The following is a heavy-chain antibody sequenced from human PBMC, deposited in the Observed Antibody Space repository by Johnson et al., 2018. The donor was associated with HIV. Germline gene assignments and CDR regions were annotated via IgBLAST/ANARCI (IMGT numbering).Heavy chain of an antibody. CDR2: VKSKADGGTT. V-gene: IGHV3-15*01. Sequence: VQLMESGGGVVRPGGSLRLSCAASGFTFYDYGMSWVRQAPGKGLEWVGRVKSKADGGTTDYAAPVKGRFTISRDGSKNTLYLQMNSLKTEDTAVYYCARGRYSSSVSALDIWGQGTMVTVSS. J-gene: IGHJ3*02. CDR3: ARGRYSSSVSALDI. CDR1: GFTFYDYG. D-gene: IGHD6-6*01.